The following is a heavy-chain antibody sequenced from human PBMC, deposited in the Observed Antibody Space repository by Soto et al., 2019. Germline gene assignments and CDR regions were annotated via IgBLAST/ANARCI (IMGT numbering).Heavy chain of an antibody. CDR2: ISGSGGST. V-gene: IGHV3-23*01. J-gene: IGHJ4*02. CDR1: GFTFSSYA. Sequence: GGSLRLSCAASGFTFSSYAMSWVRQAPGKGLEWVSAISGSGGSTYYADSVKGRFTISRDNSKNTLYLQMNSLRAEDTAVYYCAKGTVPPSSSSFLTFDYWGQGTLVTVSS. D-gene: IGHD6-6*01. CDR3: AKGTVPPSSSSFLTFDY.